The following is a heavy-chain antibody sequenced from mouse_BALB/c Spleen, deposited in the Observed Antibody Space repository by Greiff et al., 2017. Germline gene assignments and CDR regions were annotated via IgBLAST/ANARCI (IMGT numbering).Heavy chain of an antibody. J-gene: IGHJ4*01. D-gene: IGHD2-14*01. CDR2: ISDGGSYT. V-gene: IGHV5-4*02. CDR3: ARRYDEGNYAMDY. Sequence: EVQGVESGGGLVKPGGSLKLSCAASGFTFSDYYMYWVRQTPEKRLEWVATISDGGSYTYYPDSVKGRFTISRDNAKNNLYLQMSSLKSEDTAMYYCARRYDEGNYAMDYWGQGTSVTVSS. CDR1: GFTFSDYY.